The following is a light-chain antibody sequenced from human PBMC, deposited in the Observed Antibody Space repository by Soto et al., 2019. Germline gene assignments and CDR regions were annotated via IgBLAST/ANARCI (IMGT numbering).Light chain of an antibody. Sequence: QSVLTQPASVSGSPGQSITISCTGTSTDVGNYNYVSWYRQDPGKAPKLMIYEVSNRPSGVSNRFSGSKSGNTASLTISGLQAEDEADYYCSSYTTTNTLYVFGTGTKLTVL. J-gene: IGLJ1*01. CDR1: STDVGNYNY. CDR2: EVS. CDR3: SSYTTTNTLYV. V-gene: IGLV2-14*01.